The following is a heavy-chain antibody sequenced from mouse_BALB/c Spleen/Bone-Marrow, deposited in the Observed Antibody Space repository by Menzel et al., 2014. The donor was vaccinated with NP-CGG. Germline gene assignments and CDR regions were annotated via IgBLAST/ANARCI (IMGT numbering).Heavy chain of an antibody. Sequence: VQLQQSGAELVRPGSSVKISCKASGYAFSGYWMNWVKQRPGQGLEWIGQIYPGDGDTDYNGKFKGKATLTADKSSSTACMQLSSLTSEDSAVYFCARGGISVDYWGQGTTLTVSS. CDR3: ARGGISVDY. J-gene: IGHJ2*01. V-gene: IGHV1-80*01. CDR1: GYAFSGYW. CDR2: IYPGDGDT.